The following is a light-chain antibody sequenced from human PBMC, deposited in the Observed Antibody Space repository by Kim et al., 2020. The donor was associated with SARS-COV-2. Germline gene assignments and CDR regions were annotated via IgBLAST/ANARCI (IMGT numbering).Light chain of an antibody. CDR3: QQYNTWYT. Sequence: DIQMTQFPSTLSTSVGDRVTITCRASQSVSHWLGWYQQKPGKAPKVLIYEASKLKSGVPSRFSGSGFGTEFTLTISSLQPDDFATYYCQQYNTWYTFGQGTKLEI. J-gene: IGKJ2*01. V-gene: IGKV1-5*03. CDR2: EAS. CDR1: QSVSHW.